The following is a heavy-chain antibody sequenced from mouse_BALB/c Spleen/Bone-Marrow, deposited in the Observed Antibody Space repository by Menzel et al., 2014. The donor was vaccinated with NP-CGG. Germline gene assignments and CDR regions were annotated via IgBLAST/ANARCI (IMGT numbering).Heavy chain of an antibody. Sequence: QVQLQQSGPELVRPGVSVKISCKGSGYTFTDYAMHWVKQSHAKSLEWIGVISTYYGNTNYNQKFKGKATMTVDKSSSTAYMELARLTSEDSAIYYCARKRLTGTSCWYFDVWGAGTTVTVSS. J-gene: IGHJ1*01. CDR3: ARKRLTGTSCWYFDV. CDR2: ISTYYGNT. CDR1: GYTFTDYA. V-gene: IGHV1-67*01. D-gene: IGHD4-1*01.